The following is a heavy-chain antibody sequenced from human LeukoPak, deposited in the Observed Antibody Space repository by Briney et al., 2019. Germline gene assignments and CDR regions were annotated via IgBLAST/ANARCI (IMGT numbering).Heavy chain of an antibody. Sequence: SETLSLTCAVYGGSFSGYYWSWIRQPPGKGLEWIGEINHSGSTNYNPSLKSRVTISVDTSKNQFSLKLSSVTAADTAVYYCAREQRGLFCYFDYWGQGTLVTVSS. J-gene: IGHJ4*02. CDR3: AREQRGLFCYFDY. CDR1: GGSFSGYY. D-gene: IGHD3-3*01. V-gene: IGHV4-34*01. CDR2: INHSGST.